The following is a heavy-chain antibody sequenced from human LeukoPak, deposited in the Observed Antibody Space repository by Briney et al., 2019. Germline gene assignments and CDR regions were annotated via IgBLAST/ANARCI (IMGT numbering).Heavy chain of an antibody. CDR3: ARLKSGYDLGPFDY. CDR1: GGSISSYY. CDR2: IYYSGST. V-gene: IGHV4-59*08. J-gene: IGHJ4*02. Sequence: SETLSLTCTVSGGSISSYYWSWIRHPPGKGLEWIGYIYYSGSTNYNPSLKSRVTISVDTSKNQFSLKLSSVTAADTAVYYCARLKSGYDLGPFDYWGQGTLVTVSS. D-gene: IGHD5-12*01.